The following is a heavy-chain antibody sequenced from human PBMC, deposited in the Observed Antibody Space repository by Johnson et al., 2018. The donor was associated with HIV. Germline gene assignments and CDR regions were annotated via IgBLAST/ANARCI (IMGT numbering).Heavy chain of an antibody. CDR1: GFTFSDYY. J-gene: IGHJ3*02. CDR2: ISSSGSTI. CDR3: ARGGPFHAFDI. Sequence: QVQLVESGGGLVKPGGSLRLSCAASGFTFSDYYMSWIRQAPGKGLEWVSYISSSGSTIYYESSVKDRFTVSRDNAKNTLFLQMISLRAEDTAMYCCARGGPFHAFDIWGHGTTVTVSS. D-gene: IGHD2-21*01. V-gene: IGHV3-11*04.